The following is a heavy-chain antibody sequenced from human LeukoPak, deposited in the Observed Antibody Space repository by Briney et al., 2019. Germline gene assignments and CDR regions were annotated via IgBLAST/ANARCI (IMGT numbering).Heavy chain of an antibody. J-gene: IGHJ4*02. D-gene: IGHD2-2*01. CDR3: ARETSGVSAAGYFDY. CDR1: GYTFTAYY. V-gene: IGHV1-2*02. Sequence: ASVKVSCKASGYTFTAYYMHWVRQAPGQGLEWMGWINPNSGGTNYAQKFLGRVTMTRDTSISTAYMGLSRLRSDDTAVYYCARETSGVSAAGYFDYWGQGTLVTVSS. CDR2: INPNSGGT.